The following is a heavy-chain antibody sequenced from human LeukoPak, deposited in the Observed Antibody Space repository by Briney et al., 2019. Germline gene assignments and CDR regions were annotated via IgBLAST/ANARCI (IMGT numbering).Heavy chain of an antibody. CDR2: MNPNSGNT. D-gene: IGHD3-10*01. V-gene: IGHV1-8*01. CDR1: GYTFTSYD. J-gene: IGHJ4*02. CDR3: ARDIGPSKVLLWFGELLLPFDY. Sequence: EASVNVSCTASGYTFTSYDINWVRQATGQGLEWMGWMNPNSGNTGYAQKFQGRVTMTRNTSISTAYMELSSLRSEDTAVYYCARDIGPSKVLLWFGELLLPFDYWGQGTLVTVSS.